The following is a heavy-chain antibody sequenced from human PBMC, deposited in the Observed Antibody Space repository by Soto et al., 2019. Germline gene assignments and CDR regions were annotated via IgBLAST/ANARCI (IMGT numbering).Heavy chain of an antibody. CDR1: GFNFRSYA. V-gene: IGHV3-23*01. Sequence: GGSLRLSCAASGFNFRSYAMSWVRQAPGKGLEWVSAISGSGGSTYYADSVKGRFTISRDNSKNTLYLQMNSLRAEDTAVYYCAKGSPRSSDSEYWGQGTLVTVSS. CDR3: AKGSPRSSDSEY. CDR2: ISGSGGST. D-gene: IGHD6-6*01. J-gene: IGHJ4*02.